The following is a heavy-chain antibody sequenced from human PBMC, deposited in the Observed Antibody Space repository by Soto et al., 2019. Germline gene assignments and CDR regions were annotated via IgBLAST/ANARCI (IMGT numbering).Heavy chain of an antibody. Sequence: GGSLRLSCAASGFTFRAYSMHWVRQAPGKGLEWVAVISYDGSNKYYADSVRSRFTVSRDYSQSTLFLQMNSLRSEDTAVYYCARDWLGYSSSSPFDYWGQGTMVTVSS. CDR2: ISYDGSNK. CDR3: ARDWLGYSSSSPFDY. CDR1: GFTFRAYS. V-gene: IGHV3-30-3*01. D-gene: IGHD6-6*01. J-gene: IGHJ4*02.